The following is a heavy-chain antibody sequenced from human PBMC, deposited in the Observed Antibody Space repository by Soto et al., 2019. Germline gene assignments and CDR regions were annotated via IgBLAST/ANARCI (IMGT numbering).Heavy chain of an antibody. CDR2: IWYDGSNK. CDR3: ARDISGSYRGKAFDI. CDR1: GFTFSSYG. D-gene: IGHD1-26*01. Sequence: LRLSCAASGFTFSSYGMHWVRQAPGKGLEWVAVIWYDGSNKYYADSVKGRFTISRDNSKNTLYLQMNSLRAEDTAVYYCARDISGSYRGKAFDIWGQGTMVTVS. V-gene: IGHV3-33*01. J-gene: IGHJ3*02.